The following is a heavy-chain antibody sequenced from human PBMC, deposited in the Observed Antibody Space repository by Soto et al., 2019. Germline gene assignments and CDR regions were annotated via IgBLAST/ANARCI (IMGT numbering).Heavy chain of an antibody. Sequence: QVQLVQSGAEVKKPGASVRVSCKAYSYTFTTYYIHWVRQATGPGLEWMSIITTSGGSTFYTQKFQGRVTLTRDTSTSTAYMELSTLRSEVTAVDYCARGPRWQPADYWGQGTLVTVSS. CDR2: ITTSGGST. D-gene: IGHD2-2*01. CDR3: ARGPRWQPADY. CDR1: SYTFTTYY. J-gene: IGHJ4*02. V-gene: IGHV1-46*01.